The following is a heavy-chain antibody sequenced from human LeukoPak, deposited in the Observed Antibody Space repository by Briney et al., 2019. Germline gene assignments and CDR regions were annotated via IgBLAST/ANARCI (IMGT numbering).Heavy chain of an antibody. D-gene: IGHD6-13*01. J-gene: IGHJ4*02. V-gene: IGHV3-21*01. CDR1: GFTFSNFA. CDR2: IVSSSST. CDR3: ARIGAGSSRDY. Sequence: GGSLRLSCAASGFTFSNFAMTWVRQAPGKGLEWVSSIVSSSSTYYADSLKGRFTISRDNAKNSLYLQMNSLRAEDTAVYYCARIGAGSSRDYWGQGTLVTVSS.